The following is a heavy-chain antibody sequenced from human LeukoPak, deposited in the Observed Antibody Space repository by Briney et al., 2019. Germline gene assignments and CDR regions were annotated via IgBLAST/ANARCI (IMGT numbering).Heavy chain of an antibody. Sequence: GGSLRLSCAASGFTFTTYAMSWVRQAPGKGLEWVSGISGSGGRTYYADSVKGRFTISRDNSKNTLYLQMNSLRAEDTAVYYCAKDQYSSSSAAPDYWGQGTLVTVSS. D-gene: IGHD6-6*01. CDR3: AKDQYSSSSAAPDY. CDR2: ISGSGGRT. V-gene: IGHV3-23*01. J-gene: IGHJ4*02. CDR1: GFTFTTYA.